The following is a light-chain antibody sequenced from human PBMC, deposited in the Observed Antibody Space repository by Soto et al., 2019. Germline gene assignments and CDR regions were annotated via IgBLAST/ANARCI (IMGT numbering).Light chain of an antibody. CDR3: SSYTSSRAYV. CDR2: EVS. J-gene: IGLJ1*01. V-gene: IGLV2-14*01. CDR1: SSDVGGYNR. Sequence: QSVLTQPASVSGSLGQSITISCTGTSSDVGGYNRVSWSQQHPGKAPKLMIHEVSNRPSGVSNRFSGSKSGNTASLTISGLQAEDEADYYCSSYTSSRAYVFGIGTKLTVL.